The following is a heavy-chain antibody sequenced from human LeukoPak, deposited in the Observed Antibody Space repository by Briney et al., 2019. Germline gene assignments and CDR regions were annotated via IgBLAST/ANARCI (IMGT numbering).Heavy chain of an antibody. Sequence: SETLSLTCAVYGGSFSGYYWTWIRQSPEKGLEWIGEVNHSGSTKYNPSFRSRVTMSVDTSKNQFSLDLTSVTAADTAVYYCARGRQFLRFLDFWGQGTLVTVSS. D-gene: IGHD3-3*01. J-gene: IGHJ4*02. CDR1: GGSFSGYY. CDR3: ARGRQFLRFLDF. CDR2: VNHSGST. V-gene: IGHV4-34*01.